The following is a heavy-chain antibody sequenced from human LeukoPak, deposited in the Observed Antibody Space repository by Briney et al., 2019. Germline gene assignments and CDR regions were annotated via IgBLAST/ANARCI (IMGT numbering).Heavy chain of an antibody. CDR1: GFTFSYYT. CDR3: ARVLKYYDSSGDYFSY. V-gene: IGHV3-30-3*01. CDR2: ISYDGSNK. Sequence: GGSLRLSCAASGFTFSYYTMHWVRQAPGKGLEWVAVISYDGSNKYYADSVKGRFTISRDNSKNTLYLQMNSLRAEDTGVYYCARVLKYYDSSGDYFSYWGQGTLVTVSS. J-gene: IGHJ4*02. D-gene: IGHD3-22*01.